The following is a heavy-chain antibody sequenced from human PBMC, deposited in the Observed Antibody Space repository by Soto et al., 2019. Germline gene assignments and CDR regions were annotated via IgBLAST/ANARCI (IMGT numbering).Heavy chain of an antibody. V-gene: IGHV3-9*01. D-gene: IGHD2-15*01. J-gene: IGHJ6*03. Sequence: EVQVVESGGGLVQPGRSLRLSCAASGFTFDDYAFHWVRQAPGKGLEWVSGISWNSGSIGYADSVKGRFTISRDNAKNSLYLQMNSLRTEDTALYYCAKSGGPYYYYMDVWGKGTTVTVSS. CDR3: AKSGGPYYYYMDV. CDR2: ISWNSGSI. CDR1: GFTFDDYA.